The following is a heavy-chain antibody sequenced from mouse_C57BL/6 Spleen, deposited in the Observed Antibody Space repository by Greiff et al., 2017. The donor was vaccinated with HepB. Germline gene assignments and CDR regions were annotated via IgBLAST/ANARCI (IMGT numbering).Heavy chain of an antibody. V-gene: IGHV1-53*01. CDR2: INPSNGGT. J-gene: IGHJ3*01. D-gene: IGHD2-1*01. CDR1: GYTFTSYW. CDR3: AREEIYYGNPFAY. Sequence: QVQLQQSGTELVKPGASVKLSCKASGYTFTSYWMHWVKQRPGQGLEWIGNINPSNGGTNYNEKFKSKATLTVDKSSSTAYMQLSSLTSEDSAVYYCAREEIYYGNPFAYWGQGTLVTVSA.